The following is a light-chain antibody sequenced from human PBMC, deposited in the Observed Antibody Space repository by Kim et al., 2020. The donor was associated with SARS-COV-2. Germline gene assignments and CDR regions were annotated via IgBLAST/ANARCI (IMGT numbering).Light chain of an antibody. J-gene: IGLJ1*01. CDR2: RNN. V-gene: IGLV1-47*01. CDR1: SSNIGTNS. CDR3: AAWDDSLSGYV. Sequence: QPVLTQPPSASGTPGQRVTISCSGSSSNIGTNSVYWYQQLPGTTPKLLMSRNNQRPSGVPDRFSGSKSGTSASLAISGLRSEDEANYYCAAWDDSLSGYVFGTGTKVTVL.